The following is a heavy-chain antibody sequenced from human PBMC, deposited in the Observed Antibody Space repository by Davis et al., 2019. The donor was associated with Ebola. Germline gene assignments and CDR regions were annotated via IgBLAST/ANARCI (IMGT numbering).Heavy chain of an antibody. CDR2: IKQDGSEK. J-gene: IGHJ4*02. CDR1: GFTFSSYW. D-gene: IGHD3-22*01. CDR3: ARVGPHYYDSSGYYSFDY. V-gene: IGHV3-7*01. Sequence: PGGSLRLSCAASGFTFSSYWMSWVRQAPGKGLEWVANIKQDGSEKYYVDSVKGRFTISRDNAKNSLYLQMNSLRAEDTAVYYCARVGPHYYDSSGYYSFDYWGQGTLVTVSS.